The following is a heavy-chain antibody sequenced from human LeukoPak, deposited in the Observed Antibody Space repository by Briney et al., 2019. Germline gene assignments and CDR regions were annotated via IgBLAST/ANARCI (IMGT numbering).Heavy chain of an antibody. CDR2: IKSKISGGTT. CDR1: GFTFSNAG. V-gene: IGHV3-15*01. D-gene: IGHD3-10*01. CDR3: PTDAPYYYGSGTKTDAFDL. J-gene: IGHJ3*01. Sequence: GGSLRLSCAASGFTFSNAGMYWVRQAPGKGLEWVGRIKSKISGGTTDYAAPVKGRFTISRDDSKNTLYPQMNSLKTEDTAVYYCPTDAPYYYGSGTKTDAFDLWGQGTMVTVSS.